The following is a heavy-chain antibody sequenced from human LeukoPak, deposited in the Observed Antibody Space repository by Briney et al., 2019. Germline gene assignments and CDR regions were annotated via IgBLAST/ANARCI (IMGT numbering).Heavy chain of an antibody. CDR3: AANRREYAIWGY. Sequence: PSETLSLNCAVSGVSINSGGYSWSWIRQPPGKGLEWNGYIYHSGSTYYNPSLKSRVTISVDRSKTQFSLKLSSVTAADTAVYYCAANRREYAIWGYWGQGTLVTVSS. J-gene: IGHJ4*02. D-gene: IGHD2-8*01. CDR2: IYHSGST. V-gene: IGHV4-30-2*01. CDR1: GVSINSGGYS.